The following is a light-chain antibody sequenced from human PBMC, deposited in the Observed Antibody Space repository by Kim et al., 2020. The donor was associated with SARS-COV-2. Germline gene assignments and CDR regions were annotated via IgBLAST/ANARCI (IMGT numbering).Light chain of an antibody. Sequence: GKTVTISCTRSGGSIASNYVQWYQQRPGSAPTTVIYEDNQRPSGLPDRFSGSIDSSSNSASLTISGLKTEDEADYYCQSYDSTSVVFGGGTQLTVL. CDR1: GGSIASNY. CDR3: QSYDSTSVV. V-gene: IGLV6-57*03. J-gene: IGLJ2*01. CDR2: EDN.